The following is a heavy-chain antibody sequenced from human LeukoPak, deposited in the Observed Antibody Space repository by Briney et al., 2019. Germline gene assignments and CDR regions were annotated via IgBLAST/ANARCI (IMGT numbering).Heavy chain of an antibody. Sequence: GGSLRLSCATSGFTFSNAWMNWVRQAPGKGLEWVGRIRSNSDGGTIDYAAPVKGRLALSRDDSKNTLYLQMNSLQTEDTAVYYCATDFYDTTWGQGTLVTVSS. J-gene: IGHJ5*02. CDR3: ATDFYDTT. CDR1: GFTFSNAW. D-gene: IGHD3-22*01. V-gene: IGHV3-15*07. CDR2: IRSNSDGGTI.